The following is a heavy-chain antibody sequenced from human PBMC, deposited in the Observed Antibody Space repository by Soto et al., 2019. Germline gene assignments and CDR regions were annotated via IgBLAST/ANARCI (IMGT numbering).Heavy chain of an antibody. V-gene: IGHV3-23*01. Sequence: GGSLRLSCAASGFTFSSYAMSWVRQAPGKGLEWVSAISGSGGSTYYADSVKGRFTISRDNSKNTLYLQMNSLRAGDTAVYYCAKNYYDSSGYFDYWGQGTLVTVSS. CDR3: AKNYYDSSGYFDY. CDR1: GFTFSSYA. CDR2: ISGSGGST. J-gene: IGHJ4*02. D-gene: IGHD3-22*01.